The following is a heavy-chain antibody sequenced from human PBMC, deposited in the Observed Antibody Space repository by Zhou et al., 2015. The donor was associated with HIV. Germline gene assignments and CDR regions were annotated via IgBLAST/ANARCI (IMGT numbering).Heavy chain of an antibody. CDR1: GFTFRGSA. CDR2: IRSKVNQYAT. CDR3: TGRTPGGMDV. Sequence: EVQLVESGGGLVQPGGSLKVSCEASGFTFRGSAIHWVRQASGKGLEWVGRIRSKVNQYATAYAASVKGRFTISRDDSKNTAFLHMNSLKIEDTAVYYCTGRTPGGMDVWGQGTTVIVSS. D-gene: IGHD1-14*01. J-gene: IGHJ6*02. V-gene: IGHV3-73*02.